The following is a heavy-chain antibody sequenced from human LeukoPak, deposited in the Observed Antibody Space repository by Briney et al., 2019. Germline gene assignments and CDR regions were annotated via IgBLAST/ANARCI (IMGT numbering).Heavy chain of an antibody. V-gene: IGHV3-33*01. J-gene: IGHJ6*03. Sequence: GGSLRLSCAASGFTFSSYGMHWVRQAPGKGLEWVAVIWFDGSDNYYADSVKGRFTISRDNSKNTLFLQMNSLRAEDTGVYYCARRADSSWAQYHYYYMDVWGKGTTVTVSS. CDR1: GFTFSSYG. CDR3: ARRADSSWAQYHYYYMDV. D-gene: IGHD6-13*01. CDR2: IWFDGSDN.